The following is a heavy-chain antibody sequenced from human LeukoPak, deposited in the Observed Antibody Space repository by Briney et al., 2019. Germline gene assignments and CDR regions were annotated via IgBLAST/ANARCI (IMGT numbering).Heavy chain of an antibody. CDR3: CRRFKSCWSNLVRP. CDR2: IYYSGST. V-gene: IGHV4-31*03. J-gene: IGHJ4*01. D-gene: IGHD3-3*01. Sequence: SQTLSLTCTVSGGSISSGGYYWSWIRQHPGKGLAWIGYIYYSGSTYYNPSLKSRVTISVDTSKNQFSLNLTSVTAADTGCYFWCRRFKSCWSNLVRPRGQGTLVP. CDR1: GGSISSGGYY.